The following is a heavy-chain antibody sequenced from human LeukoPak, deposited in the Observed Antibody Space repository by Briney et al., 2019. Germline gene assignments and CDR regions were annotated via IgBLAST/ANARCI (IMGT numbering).Heavy chain of an antibody. CDR1: GFTFDDYA. CDR3: AREGD. Sequence: GGSLRLSCAASGFTFDDYAMHWVRQAPGKGLEWVSGISWNSGSIGYADSVKGRFTISRDNAKNSLYLQMNRLRAEDTALYYCAREGDWGQGTLVTVSS. CDR2: ISWNSGSI. J-gene: IGHJ4*02. V-gene: IGHV3-9*01.